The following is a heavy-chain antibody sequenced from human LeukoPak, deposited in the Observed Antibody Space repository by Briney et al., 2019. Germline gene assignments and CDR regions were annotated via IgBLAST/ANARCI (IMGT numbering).Heavy chain of an antibody. CDR1: GGSISSSNW. D-gene: IGHD3-22*01. V-gene: IGHV4-4*02. CDR3: ARGQLYYYDSSGYWYFDY. CDR2: IYHRGST. Sequence: PSGTLSLTCAVSGGSISSSNWWSWVRQPPGKGLEWIGEIYHRGSTNYNPSLKSRVTIPVDKSKNQFSLKLSSVTAADTAVYYCARGQLYYYDSSGYWYFDYWGQGTLVTVSS. J-gene: IGHJ4*02.